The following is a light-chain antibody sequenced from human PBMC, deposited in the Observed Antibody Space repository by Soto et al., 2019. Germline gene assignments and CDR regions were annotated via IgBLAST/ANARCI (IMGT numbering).Light chain of an antibody. Sequence: DIHMPQSLSSMSASVGASFTITRRESQSIYIYLNWYQQKPGKAPKLLIYAASSLQRGVPSTFSGSGSGTDFTLTIRSLQPEDFATYHCQETYSTPSITFGNGKRLAIK. CDR2: AAS. CDR3: QETYSTPSIT. J-gene: IGKJ5*01. CDR1: QSIYIY. V-gene: IGKV1-39*01.